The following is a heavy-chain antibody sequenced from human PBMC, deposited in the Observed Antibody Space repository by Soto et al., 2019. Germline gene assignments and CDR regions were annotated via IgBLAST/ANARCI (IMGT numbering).Heavy chain of an antibody. CDR1: GGSISSGRHS. CDR3: ARDWGGGTFDY. J-gene: IGHJ4*02. CDR2: IYHSGST. Sequence: PSETLSLTCGVSGGSISSGRHSWSWIRQPPGKGLEWIGYIYHSGSTYYNPSLKSRVTISVDRSKNQFSLKLRSVTAADTAVYYCARDWGGGTFDYWGQGTLVTV. V-gene: IGHV4-30-2*01. D-gene: IGHD3-16*01.